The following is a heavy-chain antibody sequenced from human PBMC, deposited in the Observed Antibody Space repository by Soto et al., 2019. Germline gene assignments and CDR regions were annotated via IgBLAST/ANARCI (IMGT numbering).Heavy chain of an antibody. Sequence: GWSLRLACASSVFTFISYAMHWVRQAPGKGLEWVAVISYDGSNKYYADSVKGRFTISRDNSKNTLYLQMNSLRAEDTAVYYCARVAVAGNYGMDVWGQGTTVTVSS. V-gene: IGHV3-30-3*01. J-gene: IGHJ6*02. CDR1: VFTFISYA. D-gene: IGHD6-19*01. CDR2: ISYDGSNK. CDR3: ARVAVAGNYGMDV.